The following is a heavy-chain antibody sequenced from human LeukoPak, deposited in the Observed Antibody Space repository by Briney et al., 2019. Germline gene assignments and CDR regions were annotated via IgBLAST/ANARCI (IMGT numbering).Heavy chain of an antibody. D-gene: IGHD6-19*01. CDR2: IYYSGST. V-gene: IGHV4-59*01. CDR3: ALLGPYSSGWTYYFDY. CDR1: GVSISSYY. Sequence: PSETLSLTCTVSGVSISSYYWSWIRQPPGKGLEWIGYIYYSGSTNYNPSLKSRVTISVDTSKNQFSLKLSSVTAADTAVYYCALLGPYSSGWTYYFDYWGQGTLVTVSS. J-gene: IGHJ4*02.